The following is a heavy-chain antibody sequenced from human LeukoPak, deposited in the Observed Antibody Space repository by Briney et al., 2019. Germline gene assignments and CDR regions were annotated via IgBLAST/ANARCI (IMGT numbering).Heavy chain of an antibody. D-gene: IGHD6-6*01. CDR3: ARGVEYSSSSGLGY. Sequence: SETLSLTCTVSGGSISSYYWSWIRQPPGKGLEWIGDIYYSGSTNYNPSLKSRVTISVDTSKNQFSLKLSSVTAADTAVYYCARGVEYSSSSGLGYWGQGTLVTVSS. CDR2: IYYSGST. V-gene: IGHV4-59*01. CDR1: GGSISSYY. J-gene: IGHJ4*02.